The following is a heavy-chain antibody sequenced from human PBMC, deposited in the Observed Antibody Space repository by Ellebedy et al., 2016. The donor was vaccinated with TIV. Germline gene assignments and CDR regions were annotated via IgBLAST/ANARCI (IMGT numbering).Heavy chain of an antibody. J-gene: IGHJ6*02. V-gene: IGHV3-21*04. CDR1: GFTFSSYS. CDR2: ISSSSSYI. Sequence: GESLKISCAASGFTFSSYSMNWVRQAPGKGLEWVSSISSSSSYIYYADSVKGRFTISRDNAKNSLYLQMNSLRAEDTAVYYCATQGYDILTGYKGMDVWGQGTTVTVSS. CDR3: ATQGYDILTGYKGMDV. D-gene: IGHD3-9*01.